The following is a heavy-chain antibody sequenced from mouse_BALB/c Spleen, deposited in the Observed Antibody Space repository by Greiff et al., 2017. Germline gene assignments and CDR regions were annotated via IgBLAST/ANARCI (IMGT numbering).Heavy chain of an antibody. CDR1: GYAFTNYL. Sequence: QVQLQQSGAELVRPGTSVKVSCKASGYAFTNYLIEWVKQRPGQGLEWIGVINPGSGGTNYNEKFKGKATLTADKSSSTAYMQLSSLTSDDSAVYFCARSHYYGYFDYWGQGTTLTVSS. D-gene: IGHD1-2*01. CDR3: ARSHYYGYFDY. CDR2: INPGSGGT. V-gene: IGHV1-54*03. J-gene: IGHJ2*01.